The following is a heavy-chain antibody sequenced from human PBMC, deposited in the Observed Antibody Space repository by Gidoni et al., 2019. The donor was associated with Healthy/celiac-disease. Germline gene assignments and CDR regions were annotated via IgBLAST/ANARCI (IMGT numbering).Heavy chain of an antibody. D-gene: IGHD3-9*01. CDR2: ISYDGSNK. J-gene: IGHJ6*02. V-gene: IGHV3-30-3*01. CDR3: ARDSRRGILTGRLYYYYGMDV. Sequence: QVQLVESGGGVVQPGRSMRPSCADSGFTFSSYARHWARQASGKGLEWVSVISYDGSNKYYADSVKGRFTISRDNSKNTLYLQMNSLRAEDTAVYYCARDSRRGILTGRLYYYYGMDVWGQGTTVTVSS. CDR1: GFTFSSYA.